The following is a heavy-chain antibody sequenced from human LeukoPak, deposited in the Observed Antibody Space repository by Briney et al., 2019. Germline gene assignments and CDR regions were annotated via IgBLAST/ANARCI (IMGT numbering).Heavy chain of an antibody. CDR1: GLTFSRYA. V-gene: IGHV3-23*01. CDR3: AKDGVRPDFGDYYSADF. Sequence: GGSLRLSCAASGLTFSRYAMTWVRQAPGKGLEWVSSTSGSGDRKYYADSVKGWFTISRDNSKNTLYLQMNSLRAEDTAVYYCAKDGVRPDFGDYYSADFWGQGTLVTVSS. J-gene: IGHJ4*02. CDR2: TSGSGDRK. D-gene: IGHD4-17*01.